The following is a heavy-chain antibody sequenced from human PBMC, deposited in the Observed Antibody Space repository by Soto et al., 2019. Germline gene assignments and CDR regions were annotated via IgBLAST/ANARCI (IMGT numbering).Heavy chain of an antibody. D-gene: IGHD2-2*01. J-gene: IGHJ5*02. CDR1: GYTFTSYG. Sequence: ASVKVSCKASGYTFTSYGISWVRQAPGQGLEWMGWINPNSGGTNYAQKFQGRVTMTRDTSISTAYMELSRLRSDDTAVYYCARAPTLIVVVPAAIFWFDPWGQGTLVTVSS. V-gene: IGHV1-2*02. CDR3: ARAPTLIVVVPAAIFWFDP. CDR2: INPNSGGT.